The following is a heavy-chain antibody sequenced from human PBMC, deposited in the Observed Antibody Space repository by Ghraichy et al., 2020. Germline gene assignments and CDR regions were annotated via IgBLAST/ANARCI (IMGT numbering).Heavy chain of an antibody. CDR3: ARDDYSNYRSADDYYYGMDV. V-gene: IGHV1-69*13. CDR1: GGTFSSYA. J-gene: IGHJ6*02. Sequence: SVKVSCKASGGTFSSYAISWVRQAPGQGLEWMGGIIPIFGTANYAQKFQGRVTITADESTSTAYMELSSLRSEDTAVYYCARDDYSNYRSADDYYYGMDVWGQGTTVTVSS. CDR2: IIPIFGTA. D-gene: IGHD4-11*01.